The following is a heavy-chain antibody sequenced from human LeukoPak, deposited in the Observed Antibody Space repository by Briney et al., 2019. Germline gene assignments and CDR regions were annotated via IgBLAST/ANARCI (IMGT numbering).Heavy chain of an antibody. CDR3: ANQRGGF. Sequence: PGGSLRLSCAASGFIFSSYPMSWVRQAPGKGLEWVSAINGTAENTYYADSVKGRFSISRDNSRNTVHLQMNSLRPEDTAVYYCANQRGGFWGQGTLVTVSS. V-gene: IGHV3-23*01. J-gene: IGHJ4*02. D-gene: IGHD3-10*01. CDR1: GFIFSSYP. CDR2: INGTAENT.